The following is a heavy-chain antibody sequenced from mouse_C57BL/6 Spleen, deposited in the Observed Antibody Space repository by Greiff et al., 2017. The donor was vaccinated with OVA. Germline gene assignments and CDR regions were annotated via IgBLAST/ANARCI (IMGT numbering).Heavy chain of an antibody. D-gene: IGHD1-1*01. CDR1: GYTFTEYT. J-gene: IGHJ3*01. V-gene: IGHV1-62-2*01. CDR2: FYPGSGSI. CDR3: ARPQYYYGSSYGWFAY. Sequence: VKLQESGAELVKPGASVKLSCKASGYTFTEYTIHWVKQRSGQGLEWIGWFYPGSGSIKYNEKFKDKATLTADKSSSTVYMELSRLTSEDSAVYFCARPQYYYGSSYGWFAYWGQGTLVTVSA.